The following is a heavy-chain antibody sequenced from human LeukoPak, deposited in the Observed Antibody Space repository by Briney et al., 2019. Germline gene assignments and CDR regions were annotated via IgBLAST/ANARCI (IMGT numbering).Heavy chain of an antibody. CDR2: IFYSGRT. CDR1: GGSISTYY. Sequence: SETLSLTCTVSGGSISTYYWSWIRQPPGKGLEWIGYIFYSGRTNYSPSLKSRVTMSVDASKNHFSLKLTSVTAADTAVYYCAKIKGGGGSFDYWGQGTLVTVSS. V-gene: IGHV4-59*01. CDR3: AKIKGGGGSFDY. D-gene: IGHD3-16*01. J-gene: IGHJ4*02.